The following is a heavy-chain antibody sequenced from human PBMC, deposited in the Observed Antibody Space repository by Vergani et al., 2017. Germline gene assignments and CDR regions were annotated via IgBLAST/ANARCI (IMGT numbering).Heavy chain of an antibody. CDR2: ISSGGGDI. V-gene: IGHV3-23*01. CDR3: TSAWGLYYLHGEYFQY. Sequence: EVQLLESGGGLVQPGGSRRLSCAGSGFTFDTCTMTYVRQAPGKGLEWVATISSGGGDIFYADSLKGRFTISRDNSKNTLFLQMNSLKDEDTAVYYCTSAWGLYYLHGEYFQYWVRGTLVSVSS. CDR1: GFTFDTCT. D-gene: IGHD3-10*01. J-gene: IGHJ1*01.